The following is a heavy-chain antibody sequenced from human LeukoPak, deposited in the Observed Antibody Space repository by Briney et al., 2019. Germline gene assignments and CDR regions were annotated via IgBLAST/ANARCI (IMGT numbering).Heavy chain of an antibody. CDR2: IYPGDSDT. J-gene: IGHJ4*02. CDR3: ARSHDYSNYVAF. D-gene: IGHD4-11*01. Sequence: GESLKISCKGSGYNFTIRWIGWVRQMPGKGLEWMGIIYPGDSDTRYNPSFQGQITISADKSSSTAYVQWSSLKASDTAMYHCARSHDYSNYVAFWGQGTLVTVSS. V-gene: IGHV5-51*01. CDR1: GYNFTIRW.